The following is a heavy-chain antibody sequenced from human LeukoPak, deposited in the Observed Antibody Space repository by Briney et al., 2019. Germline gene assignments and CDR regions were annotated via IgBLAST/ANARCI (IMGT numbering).Heavy chain of an antibody. CDR1: GLSFTNYS. J-gene: IGHJ4*01. V-gene: IGHV3-23*01. CDR2: MKDGGET. CDR3: AKTSWLSPPHVVR. Sequence: GGSLTLSCAASGLSFTNYSMSWVRQPPARGPEWLSSMKDGGETYYADSVKGRFTLSRDISRNTVYLQLNNLRVEDTAIYYCAKTSWLSPPHVVRWGQGTQGNVPS. D-gene: IGHD2-15*01.